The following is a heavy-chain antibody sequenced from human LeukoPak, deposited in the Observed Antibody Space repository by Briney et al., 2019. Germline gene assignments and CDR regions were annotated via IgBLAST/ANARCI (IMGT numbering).Heavy chain of an antibody. V-gene: IGHV1-2*02. Sequence: ASVKVSDKPSGYTFTDQYMLLVGHAPGQGLEWMGWINPNSGGTNYAQKFQGRVTMTRDTSISTAYMELSRLRSDDTAVYYCARVRTIVATNGTSPWGQGTLVTVSS. D-gene: IGHD5-12*01. CDR3: ARVRTIVATNGTSP. CDR2: INPNSGGT. J-gene: IGHJ5*02. CDR1: GYTFTDQY.